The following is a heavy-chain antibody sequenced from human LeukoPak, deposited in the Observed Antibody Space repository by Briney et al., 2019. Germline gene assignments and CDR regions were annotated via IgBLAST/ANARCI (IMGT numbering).Heavy chain of an antibody. CDR1: GGSISSYY. CDR2: IYYSGST. V-gene: IGHV4-59*01. CDR3: ARDHSSSWYAGYYYYYGMDV. D-gene: IGHD6-13*01. J-gene: IGHJ6*02. Sequence: SETLSLTCTVSGGSISSYYWSWIRQPPGKGLEWIGHIYYSGSTNYNPSLKSRVTISVDMSKNQFSLNLKSVTAADTAVYYCARDHSSSWYAGYYYYYGMDVWGQGTTVTVSS.